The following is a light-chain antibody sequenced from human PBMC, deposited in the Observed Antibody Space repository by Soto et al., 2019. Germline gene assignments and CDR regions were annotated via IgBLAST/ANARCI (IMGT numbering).Light chain of an antibody. Sequence: DIQMTQSPSSLSASVGDRVTITCRASQSISSYFNWYQQKPGKAPKLLIYAASSLQSGVPSRFRGSGSGNDFTLTISSLQPEDFATYYCHQSYSTPLTFGGGTKVEIK. V-gene: IGKV1-39*01. CDR3: HQSYSTPLT. CDR2: AAS. J-gene: IGKJ4*01. CDR1: QSISSY.